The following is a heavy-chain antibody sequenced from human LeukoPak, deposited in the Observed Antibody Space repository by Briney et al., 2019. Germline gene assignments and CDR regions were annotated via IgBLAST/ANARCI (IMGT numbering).Heavy chain of an antibody. CDR1: GFTFSSYW. CDR3: ASSGLLWFGELGYFDY. CDR2: INSDGSST. J-gene: IGHJ4*02. V-gene: IGHV3-74*01. D-gene: IGHD3-10*01. Sequence: PGGSLRLSCAASGFTFSSYWMHWVRQAPGKGLVWVSRINSDGSSTSYADSVKGRFTISRDNAKNTLYLQMNSLRAEDTAVYYCASSGLLWFGELGYFDYWGQGTLVTVSS.